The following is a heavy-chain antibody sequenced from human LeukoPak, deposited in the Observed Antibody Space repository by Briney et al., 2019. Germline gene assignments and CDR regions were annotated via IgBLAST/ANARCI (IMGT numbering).Heavy chain of an antibody. D-gene: IGHD3-22*01. CDR3: TVGYYYDSSGYFGHFDY. CDR1: GFTFSNAW. Sequence: GGSLRLSCAASGFTFSNAWMSWVRQAPGKGLEWVGRIKSKTDGGTTDYAAPVKGRFTISRDDSKNTLYLQMNSLKTEDTAVYYCTVGYYYDSSGYFGHFDYWGREPWSPSPQ. CDR2: IKSKTDGGTT. J-gene: IGHJ4*02. V-gene: IGHV3-15*01.